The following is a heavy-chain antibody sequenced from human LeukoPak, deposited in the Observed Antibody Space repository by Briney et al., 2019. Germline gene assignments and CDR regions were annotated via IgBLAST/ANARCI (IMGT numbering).Heavy chain of an antibody. D-gene: IGHD1-26*01. Sequence: SETLSLTCTVSGGSISSSSYYWGWIRQPPGKGLEWIGSIYYSGSTYYNPSLKSRVTISVDTSKNQFSLKLSSVTAADTAVYYCARAPAESYNGSYRALYYFDYWGQGTLVTVSS. J-gene: IGHJ4*02. V-gene: IGHV4-39*07. CDR3: ARAPAESYNGSYRALYYFDY. CDR2: IYYSGST. CDR1: GGSISSSSYY.